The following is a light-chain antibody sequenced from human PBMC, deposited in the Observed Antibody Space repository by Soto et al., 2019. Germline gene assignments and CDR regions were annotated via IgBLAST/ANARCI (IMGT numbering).Light chain of an antibody. CDR1: QSISSW. J-gene: IGKJ1*01. Sequence: DIHITQSPSPLSASLGDRVTITCRASQSISSWLAWYQQKPGKAPKLLIYKASSLESGVPSRFSGSGSGTEFTLTISSLQPDDFATYYCQQGRTFGQGTKVDIK. CDR2: KAS. CDR3: QQGRT. V-gene: IGKV1-5*03.